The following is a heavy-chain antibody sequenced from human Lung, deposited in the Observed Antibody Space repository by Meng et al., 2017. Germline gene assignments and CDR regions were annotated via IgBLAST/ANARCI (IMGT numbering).Heavy chain of an antibody. V-gene: IGHV1-69*01. CDR2: IIPIFGTA. D-gene: IGHD6-25*01. Sequence: QAQLVHSGAEVKKPGASVKVSCKASGSTFTGFYVHWVRQAPGQGLEWMGGIIPIFGTANYAQKFQDRVTITADESTSTAYMELSSLRSEDTAMYYCARDEDISAAGKLFGDYWGQGTLVTVSS. CDR1: GSTFTGFY. J-gene: IGHJ4*02. CDR3: ARDEDISAAGKLFGDY.